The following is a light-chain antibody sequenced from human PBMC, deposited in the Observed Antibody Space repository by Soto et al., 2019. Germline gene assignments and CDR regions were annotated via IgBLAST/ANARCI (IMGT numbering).Light chain of an antibody. CDR3: QQSYSTPIT. J-gene: IGKJ5*01. CDR2: DAS. Sequence: DIQMTQSPSTLSASVGDRVTITRRASQSISRYLAWYQLKPGKAPKLLIHDASSLESGVPLRFSGSGSGTDFTLTISSLQPEDFATYYCQQSYSTPITFGQGTRLEI. V-gene: IGKV1-39*01. CDR1: QSISRY.